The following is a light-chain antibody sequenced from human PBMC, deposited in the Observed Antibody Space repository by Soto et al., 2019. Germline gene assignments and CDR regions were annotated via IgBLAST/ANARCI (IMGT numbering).Light chain of an antibody. J-gene: IGKJ2*01. CDR2: AAS. V-gene: IGKV1-8*01. CDR1: QGISSY. CDR3: QQYYSYPPPNYT. Sequence: AIRMTQSPSSLSASTGDRVTITCRASQGISSYLAWYQQKPGKAPKLLIYAASTLQSGVPSRFSGSGSGTDFTLTISCLQSEDFATYYCQQYYSYPPPNYTFGQGTKLEIK.